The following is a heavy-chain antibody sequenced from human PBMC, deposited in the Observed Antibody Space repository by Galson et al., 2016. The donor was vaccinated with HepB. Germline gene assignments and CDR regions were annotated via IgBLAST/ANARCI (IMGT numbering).Heavy chain of an antibody. D-gene: IGHD3-22*01. CDR3: VRDRRGSVYYYRPYYGMDV. J-gene: IGHJ6*02. CDR2: IYHSGNT. V-gene: IGHV4-4*02. Sequence: SETLSLTCSVSGGSISNSHWWTWVRQPPGKGLEWIGEIYHSGNTNYNPSLKSRVTISVDKSKNQFSLKLRSMTAADTAVYYCVRDRRGSVYYYRPYYGMDVWGRGTTVTVSS. CDR1: GGSISNSHW.